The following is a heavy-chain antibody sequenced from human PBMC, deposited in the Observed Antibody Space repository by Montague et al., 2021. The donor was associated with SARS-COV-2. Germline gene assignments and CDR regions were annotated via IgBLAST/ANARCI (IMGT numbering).Heavy chain of an antibody. Sequence: SETLSLTCGVCGGSVSSGSYFWNWIRQPPGKGLEWIGYKYYSGSTNYNPSLKSRVTISVDKSKNQFSLKLTSVTAADTAVYYCARTRFESRGYYIPPFDYWGQGTLVTVSS. CDR1: GGSVSSGSYF. V-gene: IGHV4-61*01. D-gene: IGHD3-22*01. CDR3: ARTRFESRGYYIPPFDY. CDR2: KYYSGST. J-gene: IGHJ4*02.